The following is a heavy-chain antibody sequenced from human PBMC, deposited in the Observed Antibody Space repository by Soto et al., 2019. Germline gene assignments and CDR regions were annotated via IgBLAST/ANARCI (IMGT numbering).Heavy chain of an antibody. CDR2: ISWNSGSI. Sequence: PGESLRLSCAASGFTFDDYAMHWVRQAPGKGLEWVSGISWNSGSIGYADSVKGRFTISRDNAKKSLYLQMNSLRAEDTALYYCASGRGYDILTGYYPYFDYWGQGTLVTVSS. J-gene: IGHJ4*02. V-gene: IGHV3-9*01. CDR1: GFTFDDYA. D-gene: IGHD3-9*01. CDR3: ASGRGYDILTGYYPYFDY.